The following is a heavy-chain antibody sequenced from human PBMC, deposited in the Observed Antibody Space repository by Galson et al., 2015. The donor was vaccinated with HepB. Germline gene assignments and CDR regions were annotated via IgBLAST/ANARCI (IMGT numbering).Heavy chain of an antibody. Sequence: SVKVSCKASGYTFSRFSISWLRQAPGQGLEWMGWISGYDVNVRYAQKFQGRLTMTTDTSTSTAHLDLRSLRSDDSAVHYCARGGLATIGGPTFDYWGQGTLXXVSS. J-gene: IGHJ4*02. CDR2: ISGYDVNV. CDR1: GYTFSRFS. D-gene: IGHD5-24*01. V-gene: IGHV1-18*01. CDR3: ARGGLATIGGPTFDY.